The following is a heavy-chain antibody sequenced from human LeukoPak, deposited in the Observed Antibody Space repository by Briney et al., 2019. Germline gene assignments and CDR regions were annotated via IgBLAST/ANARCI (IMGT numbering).Heavy chain of an antibody. CDR3: ATDISWYLDY. CDR1: GFTVSSYG. V-gene: IGHV3-30*03. D-gene: IGHD3-9*01. Sequence: GGSLRLSCAVSGFTVSSYGMHWVRHAPGKGLEWVSVISYDVDNRYYADSVKGRFTISRDNSKNTLYLQMNSLRAEDTAVYYCATDISWYLDYWGQGTLVTVSS. J-gene: IGHJ4*02. CDR2: ISYDVDNR.